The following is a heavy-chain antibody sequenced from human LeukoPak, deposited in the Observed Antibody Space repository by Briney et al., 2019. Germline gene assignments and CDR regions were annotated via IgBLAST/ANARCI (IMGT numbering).Heavy chain of an antibody. Sequence: PSETLSLTCSVSGGSISGYYWTWIRQPAGKGLEWIGRVYTSGSTHYNPSLKTRLTMSVDTSKNQFSLKLSSVTAADTAVYYCARLITGTTTAFDIWGQGTMVTVSS. J-gene: IGHJ3*02. D-gene: IGHD1-7*01. V-gene: IGHV4-4*07. CDR1: GGSISGYY. CDR3: ARLITGTTTAFDI. CDR2: VYTSGST.